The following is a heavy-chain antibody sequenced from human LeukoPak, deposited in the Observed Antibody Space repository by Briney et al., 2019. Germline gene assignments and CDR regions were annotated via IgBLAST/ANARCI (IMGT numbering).Heavy chain of an antibody. CDR2: IYYSGST. Sequence: KTSETLSLTCTVSGGSISSYYWGWVRQPPGKGLEWIGYIYYSGSTNYNPSLKSRVTISVDTSKNQFSLKLSSVTAADTAVYYCARVYYDFWSGYYLYYFDYWGQGTLVTVSS. V-gene: IGHV4-59*01. J-gene: IGHJ4*02. CDR3: ARVYYDFWSGYYLYYFDY. CDR1: GGSISSYY. D-gene: IGHD3-3*01.